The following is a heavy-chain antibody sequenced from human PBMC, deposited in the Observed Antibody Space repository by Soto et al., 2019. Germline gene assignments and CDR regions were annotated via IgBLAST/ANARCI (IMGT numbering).Heavy chain of an antibody. Sequence: ASETLSLTCAVYGGSFSGYYWSWIRQPPGKGLEWIGEINHSGSTNYNPSLKSRVTISVDTSKNQFSLKLSSVTAADTAVYYCARGLSYIVVVDYYYYMDVWGKGTTVTVSS. CDR1: GGSFSGYY. CDR3: ARGLSYIVVVDYYYYMDV. D-gene: IGHD2-2*01. J-gene: IGHJ6*03. V-gene: IGHV4-34*01. CDR2: INHSGST.